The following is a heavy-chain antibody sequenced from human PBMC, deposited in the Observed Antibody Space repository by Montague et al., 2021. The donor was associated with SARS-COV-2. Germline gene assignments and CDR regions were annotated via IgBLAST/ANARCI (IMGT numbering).Heavy chain of an antibody. J-gene: IGHJ6*02. CDR1: GDIVSSNSAT. CDR2: TYYRSKWYN. D-gene: IGHD1-1*01. V-gene: IGHV6-1*01. CDR3: TSGREGNYNVMDV. Sequence: ISGDIVSSNSATWNWVRQSPSRGLEWLGRTYYRSKWYNDYAVSVRGRVTINPDTSKNQFSLQLNSVTPEDTVIYYCTSGREGNYNVMDVWGQGTTVTVSS.